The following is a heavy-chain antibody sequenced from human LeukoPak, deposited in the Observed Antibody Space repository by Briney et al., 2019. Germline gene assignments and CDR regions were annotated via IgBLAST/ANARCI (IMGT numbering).Heavy chain of an antibody. V-gene: IGHV3-23*01. CDR1: GCTFNSYA. J-gene: IGHJ4*02. Sequence: GGALRLSCAASGCTFNSYAMSWVRQAPGKGLEWVSAISGSGGSTYYADSVKGRFTISRDNSKNTLYLQMNSLRAEDTAMYYCARGRGYCSSGSCYDFDYWGQGTLVVVSS. CDR3: ARGRGYCSSGSCYDFDY. CDR2: ISGSGGST. D-gene: IGHD2-2*01.